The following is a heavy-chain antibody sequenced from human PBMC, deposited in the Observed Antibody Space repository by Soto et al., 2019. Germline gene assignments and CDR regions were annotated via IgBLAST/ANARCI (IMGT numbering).Heavy chain of an antibody. J-gene: IGHJ4*02. V-gene: IGHV3-23*01. CDR1: GFTFSSYA. CDR2: ISGSGGST. CDR3: AKSLWFGELNPFDY. Sequence: GGSLRLSCAASGFTFSSYAMSWVRQAPGKGLEWVSAISGSGGSTYYADSVKGRFTISRDNSKNTLYLQMNSLRAEDTAVYYWAKSLWFGELNPFDYWGQGTLVTVSS. D-gene: IGHD3-10*01.